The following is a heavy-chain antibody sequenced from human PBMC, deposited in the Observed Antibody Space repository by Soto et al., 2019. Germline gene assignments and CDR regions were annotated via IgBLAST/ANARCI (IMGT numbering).Heavy chain of an antibody. Sequence: SETLSLTCTVSGDSINNYYWSWIRQPPGKGLEWIGYIYHSGSTDYNPSLKSRVTISVDPSKTQFSLRLSSVTAADTAVYYCARGAGFSYASTWFDIWGQGTQVTVS. CDR3: ARGAGFSYASTWFDI. J-gene: IGHJ5*02. CDR1: GDSINNYY. V-gene: IGHV4-59*01. D-gene: IGHD5-18*01. CDR2: IYHSGST.